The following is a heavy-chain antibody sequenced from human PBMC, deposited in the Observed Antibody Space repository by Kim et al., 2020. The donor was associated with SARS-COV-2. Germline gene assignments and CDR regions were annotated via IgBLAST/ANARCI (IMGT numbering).Heavy chain of an antibody. D-gene: IGHD3-3*01. CDR2: TYYRSKWYN. V-gene: IGHV6-1*01. CDR3: ARSDFWSGYYRGGHYYYYGMDV. J-gene: IGHJ6*02. Sequence: SQTLSLTCAISGDSVSSNSAAWNWIRQSPSRGLEWLGRTYYRSKWYNDYAVSVKSRITINPDTSKNQFSLQLNSVTPEDTAVYYCARSDFWSGYYRGGHYYYYGMDVWGQGTTVTVSS. CDR1: GDSVSSNSAA.